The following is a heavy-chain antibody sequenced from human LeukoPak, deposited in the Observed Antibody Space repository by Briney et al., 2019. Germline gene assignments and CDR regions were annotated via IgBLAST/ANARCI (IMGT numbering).Heavy chain of an antibody. D-gene: IGHD5-12*01. CDR1: GFIFSSYA. J-gene: IGHJ4*02. CDR3: AKDSMVATFEY. V-gene: IGHV3-23*01. Sequence: GGSLRLSCAASGFIFSSYAMSWVRQAPGKGLEWVSVISGSGGSTYYADSVKGRFTISRDNSKNTLYLQMNSLRTEDTAVYYCAKDSMVATFEYWGQGTLVTVSS. CDR2: ISGSGGST.